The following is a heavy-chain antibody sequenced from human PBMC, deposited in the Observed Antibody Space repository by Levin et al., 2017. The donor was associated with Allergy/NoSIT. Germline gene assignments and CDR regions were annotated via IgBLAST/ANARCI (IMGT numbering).Heavy chain of an antibody. CDR3: TRRLEA. V-gene: IGHV3-48*02. Sequence: GGSLRLSCAASGFTFSNYNMNWVRQAPGEGLEWISYITSSSSTIYYADSVKGRFTISRDNAKNSLYLQMNSLRNDDTAVYYCTRRLEAWGQGTLVTVSS. CDR1: GFTFSNYN. CDR2: ITSSSSTI. J-gene: IGHJ5*02.